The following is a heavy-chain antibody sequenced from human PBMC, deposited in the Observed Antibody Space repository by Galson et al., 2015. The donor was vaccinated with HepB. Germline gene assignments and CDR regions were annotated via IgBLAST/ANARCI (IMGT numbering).Heavy chain of an antibody. Sequence: SLRLSCAASGFTFSSYGMHWVRQAPGKGLEWVAVISYDGSNKYYADSVKGRFTISRDNSKNTLYLQMNSLRAEDTAVYYCAKDEDIVVVPAAPDYWGQGPLVTVSS. D-gene: IGHD2-2*01. CDR3: AKDEDIVVVPAAPDY. CDR1: GFTFSSYG. J-gene: IGHJ4*02. CDR2: ISYDGSNK. V-gene: IGHV3-30*18.